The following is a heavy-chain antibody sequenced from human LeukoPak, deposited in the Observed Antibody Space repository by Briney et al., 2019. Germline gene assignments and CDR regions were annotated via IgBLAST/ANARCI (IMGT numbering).Heavy chain of an antibody. CDR1: GGSFSGYY. V-gene: IGHV4-34*01. J-gene: IGHJ4*02. D-gene: IGHD3-16*02. Sequence: PSETLSLTCAVYGGSFSGYYWSWIRQPPGKGLEWIGEINHSGSTNYNPSLKSRVTISVDTSKNQISLKLSSVTAADTAVYYCARGLTLYDYVWGSYRYFFDYWGQGTLVTSPQ. CDR2: INHSGST. CDR3: ARGLTLYDYVWGSYRYFFDY.